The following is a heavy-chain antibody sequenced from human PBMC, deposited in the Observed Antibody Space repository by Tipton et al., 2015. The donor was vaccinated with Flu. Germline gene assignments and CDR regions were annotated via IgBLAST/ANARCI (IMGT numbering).Heavy chain of an antibody. CDR2: LYSSGST. V-gene: IGHV4-4*08. Sequence: TLSLTCAVSGVSVSTYYWTWIRQPPGKGLEWIGYLYSSGSTNYNPSLKSRITISVDRSKNQFSLKLSSVTAADTAVYFCARRDYSNYVSEPKNWFDSWGQGTLVTVSS. CDR1: GVSVSTYY. D-gene: IGHD4-11*01. J-gene: IGHJ5*01. CDR3: ARRDYSNYVSEPKNWFDS.